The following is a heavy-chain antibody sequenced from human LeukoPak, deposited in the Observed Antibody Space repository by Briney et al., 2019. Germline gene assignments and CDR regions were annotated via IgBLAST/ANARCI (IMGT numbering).Heavy chain of an antibody. CDR3: ARVLRYCSGGNCYSGGLGYMDV. CDR2: IKQDGTEK. V-gene: IGHV3-7*03. CDR1: GFTFTTYW. D-gene: IGHD2-15*01. Sequence: GGSLRLSCAASGFTFTTYWLGWVRQPPGKGLEWVANIKQDGTEKYYVDSVKGRFTISRDNAKNSLYLLMNSLRAEDTAVYYCARVLRYCSGGNCYSGGLGYMDVWGKGTTVTISS. J-gene: IGHJ6*03.